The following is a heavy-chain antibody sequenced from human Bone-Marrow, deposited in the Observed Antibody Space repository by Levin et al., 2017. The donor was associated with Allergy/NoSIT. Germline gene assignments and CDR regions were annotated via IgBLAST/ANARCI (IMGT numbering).Heavy chain of an antibody. CDR3: TTLSKGSGYYYGYNWFDP. V-gene: IGHV3-15*01. CDR1: GLNVTDAW. CDR2: IKSEAAGGTT. J-gene: IGHJ5*02. Sequence: KAGGSLRLSCAASGLNVTDAWMTWVRQAPGKGLEWVGHIKSEAAGGTTDSAAPLKGRFVISRHTSENTVYLQLNNVESEDTAVYYCTTLSKGSGYYYGYNWFDPWGQGTLVTVSS. D-gene: IGHD3-22*01.